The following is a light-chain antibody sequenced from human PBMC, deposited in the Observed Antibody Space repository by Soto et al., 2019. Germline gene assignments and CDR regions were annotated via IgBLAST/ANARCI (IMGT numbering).Light chain of an antibody. V-gene: IGKV1-27*01. CDR1: QGIRNF. CDR2: AAS. J-gene: IGKJ3*01. Sequence: DIQMTQSPTSLSASVGDRVTITCRASQGIRNFVAWYQQKPGKAPKLLIYAASTLQSGVPSRFSGSGSGTDFTLTINSLQPEDVATYSCPKSSSVPVFGPGTKVEIK. CDR3: PKSSSVPV.